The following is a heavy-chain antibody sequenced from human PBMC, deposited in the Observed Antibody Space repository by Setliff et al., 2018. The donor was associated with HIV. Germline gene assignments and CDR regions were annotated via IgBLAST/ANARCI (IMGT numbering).Heavy chain of an antibody. J-gene: IGHJ5*02. D-gene: IGHD6-19*01. CDR3: ARDLYTSGWPNWFDP. Sequence: ASVKVSCKASGYTFTNFGITWVRQVPGQGLEWMGWVNTNNDKTNYAQKFQGRVTMTTDRSTKTAYLDLGSLRPDDTAVYYCARDLYTSGWPNWFDPWGPGTLVTVAS. CDR1: GYTFTNFG. V-gene: IGHV1-18*01. CDR2: VNTNNDKT.